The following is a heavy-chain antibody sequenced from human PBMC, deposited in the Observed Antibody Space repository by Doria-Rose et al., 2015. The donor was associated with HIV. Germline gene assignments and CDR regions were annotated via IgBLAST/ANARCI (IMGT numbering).Heavy chain of an antibody. D-gene: IGHD6-6*01. CDR3: ARDRPTYSSSPLDF. Sequence: QVQLVDSGGFVVQPGRSLRLFCAASGFIFNTHTMHWVRQAPGKGLEWVAVISSDGSDKYYADSVKGRFIISRDNSNNTLYLQMNSLRAEDTALYYCARDRPTYSSSPLDFWGQGTRGTVSS. J-gene: IGHJ4*02. V-gene: IGHV3-30*04. CDR2: ISSDGSDK. CDR1: GFIFNTHT.